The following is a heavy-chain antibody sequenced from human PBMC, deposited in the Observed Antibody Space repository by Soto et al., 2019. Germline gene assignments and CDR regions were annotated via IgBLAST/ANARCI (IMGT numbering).Heavy chain of an antibody. CDR2: IWYDGNNE. CDR1: GFTFSSFG. D-gene: IGHD2-15*01. J-gene: IGHJ4*02. V-gene: IGHV3-33*01. CDR3: ARGGGYLDY. Sequence: QVQLVESGGGVVQPGRSLRLSCAVSGFTFSSFGMHWVRQAPGKGLEWVANIWYDGNNEYYADSVMGRFTISRDNSNDTLYLQMTSVRVEDTAVYYCARGGGYLDYWGRGTLITVSS.